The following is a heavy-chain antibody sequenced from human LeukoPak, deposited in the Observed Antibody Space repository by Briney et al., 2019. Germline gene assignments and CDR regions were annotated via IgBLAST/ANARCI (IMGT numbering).Heavy chain of an antibody. J-gene: IGHJ5*02. CDR2: ISHDGMNA. CDR1: GLHFSGTA. Sequence: GGSLRLSCAASGLHFSGTAMSWVRQAPGKGLEWVSAISHDGMNAYYADSVKGRFTISRDNSKKTVSLEMSSPTAADTGVYYCAKDGAQYSSGPECDPRGQGALVTVSP. CDR3: AKDGAQYSSGPECDP. D-gene: IGHD6-19*01. V-gene: IGHV3-23*01.